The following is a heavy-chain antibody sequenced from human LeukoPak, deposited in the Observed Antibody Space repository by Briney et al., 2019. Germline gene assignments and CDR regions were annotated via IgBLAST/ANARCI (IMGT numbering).Heavy chain of an antibody. V-gene: IGHV3-30*03. Sequence: PGGSLRLSCTASGFTLSNFGMHWVRQAPGKGLEWVAVISDDGSNKYYVDSVKGRFTISRDNSRNTLYLQMNSLRAEDTAVYYCARDPCGGDCYSGYFDYWGQGTLVTVSS. CDR2: ISDDGSNK. CDR3: ARDPCGGDCYSGYFDY. J-gene: IGHJ4*02. D-gene: IGHD2-21*02. CDR1: GFTLSNFG.